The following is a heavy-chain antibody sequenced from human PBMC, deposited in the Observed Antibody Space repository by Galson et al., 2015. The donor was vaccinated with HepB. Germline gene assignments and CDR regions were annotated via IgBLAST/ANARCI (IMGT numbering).Heavy chain of an antibody. CDR3: ARGWGSYPYAFDI. Sequence: LRLSCAASGFTFSSYAMHWVRQAPGKGLEWVAVISYDGSNKYYADSVKGRFTISRDNSKNTLYLQMNSLRAEDTAVYYCARGWGSYPYAFDIWGQGTMVTVSS. D-gene: IGHD3-16*02. CDR2: ISYDGSNK. J-gene: IGHJ3*02. V-gene: IGHV3-30*04. CDR1: GFTFSSYA.